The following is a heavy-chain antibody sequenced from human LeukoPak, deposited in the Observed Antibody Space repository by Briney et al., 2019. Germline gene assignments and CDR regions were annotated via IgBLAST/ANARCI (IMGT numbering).Heavy chain of an antibody. CDR2: ISYNGINE. CDR3: AKVRWDNSGWYYLDS. J-gene: IGHJ4*02. D-gene: IGHD6-19*01. CDR1: GFSFSDYN. V-gene: IGHV3-30*18. Sequence: QAGGSLRLSCAASGFSFSDYNMHWVRQAPGKGLEWMAVISYNGINEYYADSVKGRFTISRDNSKSTLLLQMNSLRAEDTAVYYCAKVRWDNSGWYYLDSWGQGTLVTVSS.